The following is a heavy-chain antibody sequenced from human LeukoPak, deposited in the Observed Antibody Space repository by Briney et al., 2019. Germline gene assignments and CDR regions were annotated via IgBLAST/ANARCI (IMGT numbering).Heavy chain of an antibody. CDR2: IFTSGST. CDR1: GGSISSGTYY. J-gene: IGHJ2*01. V-gene: IGHV4-61*02. Sequence: SETLSLTCTVSGGSISSGTYYWSWVRQPAGKGLEWIGRIFTSGSTSYNPSLTSRVTMSVDTSKNQFSLTLTSVTAADTAVYYCARARRYCDGDCSSGVHWYFDLWGRGTLVTVSS. CDR3: ARARRYCDGDCSSGVHWYFDL. D-gene: IGHD2-21*02.